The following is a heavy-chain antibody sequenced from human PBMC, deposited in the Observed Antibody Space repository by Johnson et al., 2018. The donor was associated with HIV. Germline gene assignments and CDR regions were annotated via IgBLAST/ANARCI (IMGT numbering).Heavy chain of an antibody. CDR3: ARGRGGGRPIQKWLGAAFDI. Sequence: VQLVESGGGLVRPGGSLRLSCVASGFNFIDYAMIWVRQAPGKGLEWVSFISGTAGDTYYSGSVKGRFTISRENAKNSLYLQMNSLRAGDTAVYYWARGRGGGRPIQKWLGAAFDIWGQGTMVTVSS. J-gene: IGHJ3*02. V-gene: IGHV3-13*01. CDR1: GFNFIDYA. D-gene: IGHD5-18*01. CDR2: ISGTAGDT.